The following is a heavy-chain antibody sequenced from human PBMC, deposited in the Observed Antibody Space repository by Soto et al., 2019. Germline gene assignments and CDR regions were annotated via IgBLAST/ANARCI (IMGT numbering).Heavy chain of an antibody. CDR3: TRRRDGYNPDFDY. Sequence: EVQLVESGGGLVQPGGSLKLSCAASGFTFSGSAMHWVRQASGKGLEWVGRIRSKANSYATAYAASVKGRFTISRDDSKNTAYLQMNSLKTEDTAVYYCTRRRDGYNPDFDYWGQGTLVTVSS. CDR1: GFTFSGSA. D-gene: IGHD5-12*01. J-gene: IGHJ4*02. CDR2: IRSKANSYAT. V-gene: IGHV3-73*02.